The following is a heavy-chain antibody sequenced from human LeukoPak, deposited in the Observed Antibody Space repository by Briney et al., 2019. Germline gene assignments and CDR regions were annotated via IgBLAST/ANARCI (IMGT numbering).Heavy chain of an antibody. V-gene: IGHV1-24*01. J-gene: IGHJ4*02. CDR3: ATAGYCTNGVCSYFDY. Sequence: ASVKVSCKVSGYTLTELSMHWVRQAPGKGLGWMGGFDPEDGETIYAQKFQGRVTMTEDTSTDTAYMELSSLRSEDTAVYYCATAGYCTNGVCSYFDYWGQGTLVTVSS. D-gene: IGHD2-8*01. CDR1: GYTLTELS. CDR2: FDPEDGET.